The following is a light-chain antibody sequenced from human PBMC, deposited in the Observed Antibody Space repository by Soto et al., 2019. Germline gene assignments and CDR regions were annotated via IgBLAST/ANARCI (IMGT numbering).Light chain of an antibody. CDR3: QQYSNWPPYT. Sequence: EIVMTQSPATLSVSPGERATLSCRASQSVSSNLAWYQQKPGQAPRLLIYGASTRATGIPARFSGSGSGTEFTLTISSLRSEDFGVYYCQQYSNWPPYTFGQGTKLEIK. CDR1: QSVSSN. V-gene: IGKV3-15*01. J-gene: IGKJ2*01. CDR2: GAS.